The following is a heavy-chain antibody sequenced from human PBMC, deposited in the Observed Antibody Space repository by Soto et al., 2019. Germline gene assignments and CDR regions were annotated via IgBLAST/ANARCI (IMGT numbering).Heavy chain of an antibody. CDR3: ARELVVTAPHYYYYYGMDV. CDR1: GFTFSSYG. D-gene: IGHD2-21*02. CDR2: IWYDGSNK. V-gene: IGHV3-33*08. J-gene: IGHJ6*02. Sequence: GGSLRLSCAASGFTFSSYGMHWVRQAPGKGLEWVAVIWYDGSNKYYADSVKGRFTISRDNSKNTLYLQMNSLRAEDTAVYYYARELVVTAPHYYYYYGMDVWGQGTTVTVSS.